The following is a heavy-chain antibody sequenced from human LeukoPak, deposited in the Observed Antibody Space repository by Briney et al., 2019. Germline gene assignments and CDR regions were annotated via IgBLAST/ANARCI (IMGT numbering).Heavy chain of an antibody. CDR2: ISGSGGST. D-gene: IGHD5-18*01. J-gene: IGHJ4*02. CDR3: AKDQGGYSYGYDY. Sequence: GGSLRLSCAASGFTFSSYGMSWVRQAPGKGLEWVSAISGSGGSTYYADSVKGRFTISRDNSKNTLYLQMNSLRAEDTAVYYCAKDQGGYSYGYDYWGQGTLVTVSS. V-gene: IGHV3-23*01. CDR1: GFTFSSYG.